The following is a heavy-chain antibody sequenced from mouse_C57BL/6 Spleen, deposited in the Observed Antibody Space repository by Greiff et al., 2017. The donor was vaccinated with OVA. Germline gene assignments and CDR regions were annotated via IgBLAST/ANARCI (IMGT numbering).Heavy chain of an antibody. CDR2: IDPSDSET. CDR3: ARSETGTSWYFDY. Sequence: QVQLQQPGAELVRPGSSVKLSCKASGYTFTSYWMHWVKQRPIQGLEWIGNIDPSDSETHYNQKFKDKATLTVDKSSSTAYMQLSSLTSEDSAVYYCARSETGTSWYFDYWGQGTTLTVSS. V-gene: IGHV1-52*01. D-gene: IGHD4-1*01. CDR1: GYTFTSYW. J-gene: IGHJ2*01.